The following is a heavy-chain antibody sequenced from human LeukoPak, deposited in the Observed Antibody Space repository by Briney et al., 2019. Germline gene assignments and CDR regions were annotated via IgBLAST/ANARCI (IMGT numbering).Heavy chain of an antibody. Sequence: PGGSLRLSCAASGFTFSSYGMSWVRQAPGKGLEWVSAISGSGGSTYYADSVKGRFTISRDNSKNTLYLQMNSLRAEDTAVYYCAKDQVSSSIWYFDLWGRGTLVTVSS. J-gene: IGHJ2*01. CDR1: GFTFSSYG. V-gene: IGHV3-23*01. CDR2: ISGSGGST. CDR3: AKDQVSSSIWYFDL.